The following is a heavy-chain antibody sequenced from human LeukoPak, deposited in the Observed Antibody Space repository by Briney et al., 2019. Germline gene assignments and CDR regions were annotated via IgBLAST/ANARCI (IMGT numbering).Heavy chain of an antibody. Sequence: PGGSLRLSCAASGFTFDDYGMSWVRQAPGKGLEWVSGINWNGGSTGYADSVKGRFTIPRDNAKNSLYLQMNSLRAEDTALYYCARDYYDSSGYYYFDYWGQGTLVTVSS. CDR2: INWNGGST. CDR3: ARDYYDSSGYYYFDY. J-gene: IGHJ4*02. CDR1: GFTFDDYG. V-gene: IGHV3-20*04. D-gene: IGHD3-22*01.